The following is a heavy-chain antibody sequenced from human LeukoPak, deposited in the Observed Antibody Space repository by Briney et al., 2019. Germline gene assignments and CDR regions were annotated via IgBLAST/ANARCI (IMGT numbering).Heavy chain of an antibody. Sequence: GGSLRLSCAASGFTFRRYGMSWVRQAPGKGLEWVSGLTGNGRTTYYADSVKGRFTISRDNSNNTLYLQINSLRAEDTAVYYCAKVYGGYISHYYMDVWGKGTTVTVSS. CDR3: AKVYGGYISHYYMDV. V-gene: IGHV3-23*01. CDR2: LTGNGRTT. J-gene: IGHJ6*03. D-gene: IGHD5-12*01. CDR1: GFTFRRYG.